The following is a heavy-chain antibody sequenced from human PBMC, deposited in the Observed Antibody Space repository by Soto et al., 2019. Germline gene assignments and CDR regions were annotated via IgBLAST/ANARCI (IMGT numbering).Heavy chain of an antibody. D-gene: IGHD2-15*01. V-gene: IGHV1-46*01. CDR3: ARSLRDIVVVVAASGYYYGMDV. Sequence: GASVKVSCKASGYTFTSYYMHWVRQAPGQGLEWMGIINPSGGSTSYAQKFQGRVTMTRDTSTSTVYMELSSLRSEDTAVYYCARSLRDIVVVVAASGYYYGMDVWGQGTTVTVSS. CDR1: GYTFTSYY. CDR2: INPSGGST. J-gene: IGHJ6*02.